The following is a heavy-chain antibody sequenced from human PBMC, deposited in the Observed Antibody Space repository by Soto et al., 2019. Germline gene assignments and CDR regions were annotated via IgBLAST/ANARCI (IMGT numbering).Heavy chain of an antibody. CDR1: GGSFSDFS. D-gene: IGHD2-2*01. CDR2: ITHGGST. V-gene: IGHV4-34*01. Sequence: PSETLSRTCSVYGGSFSDFSWSWIRQPPGKGLEWIGEITHGGSTNYNPSLKSRVTLSIDTSKNQFSLKLSSVTVADTAVYYCARGTLPVPAAMDVWGQGTTVTVSS. CDR3: ARGTLPVPAAMDV. J-gene: IGHJ6*02.